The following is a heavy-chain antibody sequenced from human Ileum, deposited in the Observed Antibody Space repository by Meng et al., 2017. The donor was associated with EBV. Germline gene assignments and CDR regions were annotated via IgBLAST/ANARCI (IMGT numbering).Heavy chain of an antibody. J-gene: IGHJ4*02. D-gene: IGHD6-13*01. Sequence: VQVHESGPGLVKPSGTLSLTCSVSGGSISSSNWWSWVRQPPGKGLEWIGEIYHSGGTNYNPSLKSRVTISVDKSKNQFSLKLSSVTAADTAVYYCAREVAAAGGFDYWGQGTLVTVSS. CDR1: GGSISSSNW. CDR3: AREVAAAGGFDY. CDR2: IYHSGGT. V-gene: IGHV4-4*02.